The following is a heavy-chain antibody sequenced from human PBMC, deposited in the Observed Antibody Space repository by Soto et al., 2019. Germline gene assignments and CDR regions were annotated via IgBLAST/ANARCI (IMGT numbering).Heavy chain of an antibody. Sequence: EVQLVESGGGLVQPGGSLRLSCAASGFTVSSNYMSWVRQAPGKGLEWVSVIYSGGSTYYADSVKGRFTISRHNSKNTLYLQMNSLRAEDTAVYYGAKTREYSGYPDAFDIWGQGTMVTVSS. V-gene: IGHV3-53*04. D-gene: IGHD5-12*01. CDR3: AKTREYSGYPDAFDI. J-gene: IGHJ3*02. CDR1: GFTVSSNY. CDR2: IYSGGST.